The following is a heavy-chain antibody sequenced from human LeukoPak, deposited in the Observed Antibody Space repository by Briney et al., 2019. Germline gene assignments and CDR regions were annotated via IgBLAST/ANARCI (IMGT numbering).Heavy chain of an antibody. CDR1: GGSIGSDY. J-gene: IGHJ4*02. D-gene: IGHD2-15*01. CDR3: ARQDIVVVVAATDYFDY. CDR2: TYNTGST. Sequence: SETLSLTCTVSGGSIGSDYWSWIRQPPGKGLEWIGYTYNTGSTNYNPSLKSRVTISVDTSKNQFSLKLSSVTAADTAVYYCARQDIVVVVAATDYFDYWGQGTLVTVSS. V-gene: IGHV4-59*08.